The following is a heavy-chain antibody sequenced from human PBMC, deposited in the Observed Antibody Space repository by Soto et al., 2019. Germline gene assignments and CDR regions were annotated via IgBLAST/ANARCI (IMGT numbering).Heavy chain of an antibody. Sequence: EVQLLESGGGLVQPGGSLRLSCAASGFTFSTYAMAWVRQAPGKGLEWVSSISSSSGSTFYADSVKGRFTISRDNSENTLSLQMNSLRAEDTAVYYCAKHPLKVTLRFDYWCQGTLVTVS. CDR1: GFTFSTYA. CDR3: AKHPLKVTLRFDY. D-gene: IGHD2-21*02. V-gene: IGHV3-23*01. CDR2: ISSSSGST. J-gene: IGHJ4*02.